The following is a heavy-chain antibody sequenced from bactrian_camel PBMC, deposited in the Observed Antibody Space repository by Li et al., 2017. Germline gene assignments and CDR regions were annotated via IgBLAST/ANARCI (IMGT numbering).Heavy chain of an antibody. V-gene: IGHV3S26*01. Sequence: HVQLVESGGGSVQSGGSLRLSCAVSGFTYSSRYAMAWFRQAPGKEREGVAAIDADGITTYAPSMKGRVTISKDNAKNTLYLQMNRLKPEDTAMYYCAADRCYPGWSRTGDEFPYWGRGTQVTVS. CDR1: GFTYSSRYA. CDR3: AADRCYPGWSRTGDEFPY. D-gene: IGHD2*01. J-gene: IGHJ4*01. CDR2: IDADGIT.